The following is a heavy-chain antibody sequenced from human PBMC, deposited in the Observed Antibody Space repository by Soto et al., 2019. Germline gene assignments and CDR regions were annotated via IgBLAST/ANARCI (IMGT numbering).Heavy chain of an antibody. V-gene: IGHV3-48*03. CDR3: VRDNMSAASAASLDY. D-gene: IGHD2-15*01. Sequence: EMQLAESGGGRVQPGGSLRLSCNASGFALSTYEIHWVRQAPGKGLEWISYISVSGNIRKYADSVEGRFSIASDNVANSIHPPLNSLSADDTAVYCCVRDNMSAASAASLDYCGQGTLVIVPS. J-gene: IGHJ4*02. CDR2: ISVSGNIR. CDR1: GFALSTYE.